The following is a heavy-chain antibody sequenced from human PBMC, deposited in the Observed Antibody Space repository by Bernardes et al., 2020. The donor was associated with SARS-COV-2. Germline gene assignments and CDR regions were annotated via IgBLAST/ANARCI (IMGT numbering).Heavy chain of an antibody. CDR1: GGSISSYY. J-gene: IGHJ3*02. Sequence: SETLSLTCTVSGGSISSYYWSWIRQPPGKGLEWIGYIYYSGSTNYNPSLKSRVTISVDTSKNQFSLKLSSVTAAETAVYYCARAEDIVVVPAAGYAFDIWGQGTMVTVSS. D-gene: IGHD2-2*01. V-gene: IGHV4-59*01. CDR3: ARAEDIVVVPAAGYAFDI. CDR2: IYYSGST.